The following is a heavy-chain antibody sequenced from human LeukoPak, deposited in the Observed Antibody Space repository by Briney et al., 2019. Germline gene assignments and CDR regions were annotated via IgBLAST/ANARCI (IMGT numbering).Heavy chain of an antibody. CDR3: ARNPYYYDSSGLIDY. J-gene: IGHJ4*02. Sequence: SETLSLTCTVSGGSLSSGSYYWSWIRQPAGKGLEWIGRIYTSGSTNYNPSLKSRVTISVDTSKNQFSLKLSSVTAADTAVYYCARNPYYYDSSGLIDYWGQGTLVTVSS. CDR1: GGSLSSGSYY. CDR2: IYTSGST. D-gene: IGHD3-22*01. V-gene: IGHV4-61*02.